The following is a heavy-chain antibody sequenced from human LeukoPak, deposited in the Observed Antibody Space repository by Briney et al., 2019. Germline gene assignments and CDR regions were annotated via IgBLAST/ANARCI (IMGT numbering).Heavy chain of an antibody. Sequence: PGGSLRLSCAASGFTFSSYGMHWVRQAPGKGLEWVAVIWYGGSNKYYADSVKGRFTISRDNSKNTLYLQMNSLRAEDTAVYYCARGRGSTYYFDYWGQGTLVTVSS. CDR1: GFTFSSYG. CDR3: ARGRGSTYYFDY. D-gene: IGHD6-25*01. V-gene: IGHV3-33*08. J-gene: IGHJ4*02. CDR2: IWYGGSNK.